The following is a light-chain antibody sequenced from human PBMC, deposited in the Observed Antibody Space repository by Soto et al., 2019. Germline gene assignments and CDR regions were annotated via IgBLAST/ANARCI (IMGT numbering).Light chain of an antibody. CDR1: SSTIGSKT. J-gene: IGLJ2*01. V-gene: IGLV1-44*01. CDR2: TPN. CDR3: AAWNDRMNGVV. Sequence: QSALTQPPSASGTPGEGVAIFCSGSSSTIGSKTLNWYEQLPGWAPKLLIYTPNQRPAGVPDRFSGSKSSTSASLAISGLQAEDEADYYCAAWNDRMNGVVFGGGTQLTVL.